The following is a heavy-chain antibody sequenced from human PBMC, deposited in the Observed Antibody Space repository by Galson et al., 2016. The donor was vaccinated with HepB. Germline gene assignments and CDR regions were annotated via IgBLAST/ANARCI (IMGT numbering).Heavy chain of an antibody. Sequence: SVKVSCKASGYSFSNYLMNWVRQAPGQRLEWMGWINGANGNTKYSERFQDRVTITRDTSANTVYMELDSLTSEDTAVYYCARDLGSSTWWGWLDPWGQGSRVSV. CDR2: INGANGNT. D-gene: IGHD6-13*01. J-gene: IGHJ5*02. V-gene: IGHV1-3*01. CDR3: ARDLGSSTWWGWLDP. CDR1: GYSFSNYL.